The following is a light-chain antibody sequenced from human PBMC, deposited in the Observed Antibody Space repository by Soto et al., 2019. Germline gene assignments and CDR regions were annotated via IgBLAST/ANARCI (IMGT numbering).Light chain of an antibody. V-gene: IGKV3-20*01. Sequence: EIVLTQSPGTLSLSPGERATLSCGASQSVSNNYLAWYQHKPGQAPRLLIYGASSRATGIPDRFSGSGSGTDFTLTVSRLETEDSAVYYCQQYGSSPTFGQGTKVDIK. CDR3: QQYGSSPT. J-gene: IGKJ2*01. CDR2: GAS. CDR1: QSVSNNY.